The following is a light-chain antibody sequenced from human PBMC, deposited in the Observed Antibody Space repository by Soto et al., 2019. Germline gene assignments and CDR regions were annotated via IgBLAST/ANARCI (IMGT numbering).Light chain of an antibody. CDR3: ISYAAGKNYLV. J-gene: IGLJ2*01. V-gene: IGLV2-8*01. Sequence: QSALTQPPSASGSPGQSVIISCTGTSSDVGGYNFVSWFQQHPGKAPKLMIYEVTKRPSGVPDRFSGSKSGNTASLTVSGLQAEDEADYYCISYAAGKNYLVFGGGTKLTVL. CDR1: SSDVGGYNF. CDR2: EVT.